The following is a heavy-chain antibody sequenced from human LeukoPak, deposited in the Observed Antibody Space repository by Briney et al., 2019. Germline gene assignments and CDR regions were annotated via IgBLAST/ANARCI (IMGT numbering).Heavy chain of an antibody. J-gene: IGHJ4*02. D-gene: IGHD1-20*01. V-gene: IGHV3-13*01. CDR3: ARDLGNWNDGDY. Sequence: GGSLRLPCAASGFTFSSYDMHWVRQATGKGLEWVSAIGTAGDTYYPGSVKGRFTISRENAKNSLYLQMNSLRAGDTAVYYCARDLGNWNDGDYWGQGTLVTVSS. CDR1: GFTFSSYD. CDR2: IGTAGDT.